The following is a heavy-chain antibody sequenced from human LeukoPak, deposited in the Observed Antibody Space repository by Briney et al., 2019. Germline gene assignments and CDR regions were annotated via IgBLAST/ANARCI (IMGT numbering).Heavy chain of an antibody. D-gene: IGHD4-17*01. J-gene: IGHJ4*02. CDR2: IIPIFGTA. CDR1: GGTFSSYA. V-gene: IGHV1-69*13. Sequence: PLASVKVSCKASGGTFSSYAISWVRQAPGQRLEWMGGIIPIFGTANYAQKFQGRVTITADESTSTAYMELSSLRSEDTAVYYCARWDYGDYEGIDYWGQGTLVTVSS. CDR3: ARWDYGDYEGIDY.